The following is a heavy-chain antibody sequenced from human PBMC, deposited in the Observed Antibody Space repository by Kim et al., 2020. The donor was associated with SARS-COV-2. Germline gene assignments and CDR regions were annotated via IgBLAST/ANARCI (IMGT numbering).Heavy chain of an antibody. D-gene: IGHD3-10*01. CDR3: ARDELYYYGSGSSGDFDY. Sequence: VKGRFTNSRDNSKNTLYLQMDSLRAEDTAVYYCARDELYYYGSGSSGDFDYWGQGTLVTVSS. V-gene: IGHV3-30*07. J-gene: IGHJ4*02.